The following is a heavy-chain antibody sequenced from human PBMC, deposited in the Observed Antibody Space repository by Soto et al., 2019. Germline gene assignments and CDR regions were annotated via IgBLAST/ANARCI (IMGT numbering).Heavy chain of an antibody. Sequence: EVQLVESGGGLVQPGGSLRLSCAASGFTFSSYVINWVRQAPGKGLEWVSYISISSSTRYYADSVRGRFTISRDNAKNSMYLQMNSLRDEDTAVYYCARGGGFFDYWGHGTLVTVSS. CDR1: GFTFSSYV. CDR2: ISISSSTR. CDR3: ARGGGFFDY. J-gene: IGHJ4*01. V-gene: IGHV3-48*02. D-gene: IGHD3-10*01.